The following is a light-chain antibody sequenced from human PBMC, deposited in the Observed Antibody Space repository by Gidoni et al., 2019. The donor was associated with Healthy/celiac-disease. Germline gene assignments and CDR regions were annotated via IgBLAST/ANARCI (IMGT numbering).Light chain of an antibody. CDR1: QSVSSN. V-gene: IGKV3-15*01. CDR3: QQYNNWPYT. J-gene: IGKJ2*01. CDR2: GAS. Sequence: EIVMTQSPATLSVSPGERATLSCRASQSVSSNLAWYQQKPGQAPRLLIYGASTRATGIPARFSGIGSGTEFTLTISSLQSEDFAVYYFQQYNNWPYTFGQGTKLEIK.